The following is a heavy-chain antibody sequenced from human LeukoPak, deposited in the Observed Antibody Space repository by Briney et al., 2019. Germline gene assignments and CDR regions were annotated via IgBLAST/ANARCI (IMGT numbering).Heavy chain of an antibody. V-gene: IGHV3-23*01. Sequence: GGSLRLSCAASGFTFSSYAMSWVRQAPGKGLEWVSAISGSGGSTYYADSVKGRFTISRDNSKNTLYLQMTSLRAEDTAVYYCAKDLVNVRHNWFDPWGQGTLVTVSS. CDR3: AKDLVNVRHNWFDP. D-gene: IGHD3-9*01. CDR1: GFTFSSYA. CDR2: ISGSGGST. J-gene: IGHJ5*02.